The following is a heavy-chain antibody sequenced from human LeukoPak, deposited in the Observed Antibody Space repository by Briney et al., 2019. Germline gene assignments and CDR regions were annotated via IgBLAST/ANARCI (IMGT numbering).Heavy chain of an antibody. CDR3: ARGRLRYFDWLLSSYYYYTDV. V-gene: IGHV1-8*01. Sequence: ASVKVSCKASGYTFTSYDINWVRQATGQGLEWMGWMNPNSGNTGYAQKFQGRVTMTRNTSISTAYMKLSSLRSEDTAVYYCARGRLRYFDWLLSSYYYYTDVWGKGTTVTISS. J-gene: IGHJ6*03. CDR2: MNPNSGNT. CDR1: GYTFTSYD. D-gene: IGHD3-9*01.